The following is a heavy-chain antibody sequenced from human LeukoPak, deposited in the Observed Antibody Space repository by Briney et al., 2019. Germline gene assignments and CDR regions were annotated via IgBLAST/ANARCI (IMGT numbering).Heavy chain of an antibody. CDR2: INPNTGGT. CDR1: GYTFTGHY. V-gene: IGHV1-2*02. Sequence: ASVKVSCKTSGYTFTGHYIYWVRQAPGQGLEWMGWINPNTGGTNYAQNFQGRVTMTRDTSVRTAYMELSSLRSEDTAVYYCARDNRNGHDYWGQGTLVTVSS. CDR3: ARDNRNGHDY. J-gene: IGHJ4*02. D-gene: IGHD1-20*01.